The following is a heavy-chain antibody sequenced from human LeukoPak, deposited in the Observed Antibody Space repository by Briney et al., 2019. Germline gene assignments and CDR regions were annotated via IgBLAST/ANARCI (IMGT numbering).Heavy chain of an antibody. J-gene: IGHJ6*02. CDR2: IIPILGIA. V-gene: IGHV1-69*04. CDR3: ARDLGAGEDYYYYGMDV. Sequence: SVKVSCKASGGTFSSYAISWVRQAPGQGLEWMGRIIPILGIANYAQKFQGRVTITADKSTSTAYMELSSLRSEDTAVYYCARDLGAGEDYYYYGMDVWGQGTTVTVSS. CDR1: GGTFSSYA. D-gene: IGHD7-27*01.